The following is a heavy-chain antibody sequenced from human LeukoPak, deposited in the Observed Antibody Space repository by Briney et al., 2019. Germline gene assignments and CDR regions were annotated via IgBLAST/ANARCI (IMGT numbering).Heavy chain of an antibody. CDR1: GFSLSDYD. Sequence: GGSLRLSCVASGFSLSDYDMYWVRQAAGRGLEWVSALGTNGDAYYLGSVRGRFTISRENVKNSLYLQMNSLGVEDTAVYYCAREWRGIASHYHGMDVWGQGTTVTVSS. CDR3: AREWRGIASHYHGMDV. V-gene: IGHV3-13*01. D-gene: IGHD6-6*01. CDR2: LGTNGDA. J-gene: IGHJ6*02.